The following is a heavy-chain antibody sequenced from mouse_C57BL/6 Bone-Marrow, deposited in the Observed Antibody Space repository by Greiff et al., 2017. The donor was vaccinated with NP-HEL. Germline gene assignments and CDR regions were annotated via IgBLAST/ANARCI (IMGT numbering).Heavy chain of an antibody. CDR2: IDPSDSYT. CDR3: ARSIIGYFDV. J-gene: IGHJ1*03. Sequence: QVQLKQPGAELVMPGASVKLSCKASGYTFTSYWMHWVKQRPGQGLEWIGEIDPSDSYTNYNQKFKGKSTLTVDKSSSTAYMQLSSLTSEDSAVYYCARSIIGYFDVWGTGTTVTVSS. CDR1: GYTFTSYW. V-gene: IGHV1-69*01. D-gene: IGHD1-2*01.